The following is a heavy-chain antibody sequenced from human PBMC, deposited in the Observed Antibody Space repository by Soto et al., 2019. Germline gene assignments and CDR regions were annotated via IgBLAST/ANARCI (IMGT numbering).Heavy chain of an antibody. CDR1: GGSISSYY. CDR2: IYYSGST. Sequence: QVQLQESGPGLVKPSETLSLTCTVSGGSISSYYWSWIRQPPGKGLEWIGYIYYSGSTNYNPSLKSRVTISVDTSKNQFSLKLSSVTAADTAVYYCARFIVAMIEAYFDYWGQGTLVTVSS. J-gene: IGHJ4*02. D-gene: IGHD5-12*01. V-gene: IGHV4-59*01. CDR3: ARFIVAMIEAYFDY.